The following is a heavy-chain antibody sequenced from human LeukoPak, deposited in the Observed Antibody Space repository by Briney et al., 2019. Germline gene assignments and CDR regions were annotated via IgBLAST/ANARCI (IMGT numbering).Heavy chain of an antibody. CDR3: ARDLSYGGLSTWFDP. V-gene: IGHV4-59*01. CDR1: GGSISSYY. CDR2: IYYSGST. D-gene: IGHD4-23*01. Sequence: PAETLSLTCTVSGGSISSYYWSGIRQPPGKGLEWIGYIYYSGSTNYNPSLKSRVTISVDTSKNQFSLKLSSVTAADTAVYYCARDLSYGGLSTWFDPWGQGTLVTVSS. J-gene: IGHJ5*02.